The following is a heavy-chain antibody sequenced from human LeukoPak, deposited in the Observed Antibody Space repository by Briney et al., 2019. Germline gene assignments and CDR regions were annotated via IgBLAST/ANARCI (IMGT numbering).Heavy chain of an antibody. CDR3: ASAPRYSSSWPNNWFDP. Sequence: SVKVSCKASGGTFSSYAISWVRQAPGQELEWMGGIIPIFVTANYTQKFQGRVTITADDSTSTAYMELSSLRSEDTAVYFCASAPRYSSSWPNNWFDPWGQGTLVTVSS. CDR2: IIPIFVTA. V-gene: IGHV1-69*13. J-gene: IGHJ5*02. CDR1: GGTFSSYA. D-gene: IGHD6-13*01.